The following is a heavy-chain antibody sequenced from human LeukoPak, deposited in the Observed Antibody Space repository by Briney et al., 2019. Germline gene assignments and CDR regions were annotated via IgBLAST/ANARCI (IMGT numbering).Heavy chain of an antibody. V-gene: IGHV1-18*01. Sequence: GASAKVSCKASGYTFTSYGISWVRQAPGQGLEWMGWISAYNGNTNYAQKLQGRVTMTTDTSTSTAYMELRSLRSDDTAVYYCARAPSYYDSSGYYVGTEFDYWGQGTLVTVSS. CDR3: ARAPSYYDSSGYYVGTEFDY. D-gene: IGHD3-22*01. J-gene: IGHJ4*02. CDR1: GYTFTSYG. CDR2: ISAYNGNT.